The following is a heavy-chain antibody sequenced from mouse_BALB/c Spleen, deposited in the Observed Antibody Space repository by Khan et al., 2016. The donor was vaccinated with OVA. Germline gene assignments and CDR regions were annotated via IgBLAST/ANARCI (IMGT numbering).Heavy chain of an antibody. Sequence: QIQLVQSGPELKKPGETVKISCKASGYTFTNYGMTWVKQAPGKGLKWMGWINTYTGEPTYADDFKGRFALSLETSATTASLQTNNLKNEDTATYFCARVGNYWYVDVWGAGTTVTVSS. CDR3: ARVGNYWYVDV. CDR2: INTYTGEP. J-gene: IGHJ1*01. CDR1: GYTFTNYG. D-gene: IGHD2-1*01. V-gene: IGHV9-3-1*01.